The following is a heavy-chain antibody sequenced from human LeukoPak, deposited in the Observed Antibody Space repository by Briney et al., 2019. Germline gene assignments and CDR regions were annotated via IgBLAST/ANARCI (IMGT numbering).Heavy chain of an antibody. CDR3: ARDMPPGITMVRGANTDY. D-gene: IGHD3-10*01. J-gene: IGHJ4*02. CDR1: GFTFSSYS. Sequence: GGSLRLSCAASGFTFSSYSMNWVRQAPGKGLEWVSSISSSSSYIYYADSVKGRFTISRDNAKNSLYLQMNSLRAEDMAVYYCARDMPPGITMVRGANTDYWGQGTLVTVSS. V-gene: IGHV3-21*01. CDR2: ISSSSSYI.